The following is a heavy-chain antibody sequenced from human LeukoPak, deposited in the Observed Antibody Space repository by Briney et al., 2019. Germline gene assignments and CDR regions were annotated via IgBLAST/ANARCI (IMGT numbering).Heavy chain of an antibody. CDR1: GFTLGNYW. J-gene: IGHJ4*01. D-gene: IGHD6-6*01. CDR3: ARYSSSSGGASYYLDY. V-gene: IGHV3-74*01. Sequence: PGGSLRLSCTGSGFTLGNYWMHWVRQVSGKRLVWVSRISGDGSVTNYADSVQGRFTISRDNAENILYLQINNLRSEDTAVYYCARYSSSSGGASYYLDYWGHGTLVTVSS. CDR2: ISGDGSVT.